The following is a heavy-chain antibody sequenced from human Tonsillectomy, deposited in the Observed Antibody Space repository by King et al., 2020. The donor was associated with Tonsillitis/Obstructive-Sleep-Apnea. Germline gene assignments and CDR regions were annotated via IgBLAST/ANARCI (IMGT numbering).Heavy chain of an antibody. CDR1: GFTFSSYA. J-gene: IGHJ4*02. V-gene: IGHV3-30*04. CDR3: ARVWNYLDY. Sequence: VQLVESGGGVVQPGRSLRLSCAASGFTFSSYAMHWVRQAPGKGLEWVAVISYDGSNKYYADSVKGRFTISRDNSKNTLYLQMNSLRAEDTAVYYCARVWNYLDYWGQGTLVTVSS. D-gene: IGHD2-21*01. CDR2: ISYDGSNK.